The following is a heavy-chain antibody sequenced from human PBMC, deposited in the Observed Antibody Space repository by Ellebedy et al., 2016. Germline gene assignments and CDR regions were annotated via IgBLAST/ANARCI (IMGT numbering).Heavy chain of an antibody. V-gene: IGHV1-2*04. Sequence: ASVKVSCKTSGYTFIDYWIHWLRQAPGQGLEWMGWINPNSGGTDYAQKFRGCVTMTRDMSISTVYMELSGLRSDDTAVYYCARGPNTGAFDYWGQGTLVTVSS. CDR3: ARGPNTGAFDY. CDR2: INPNSGGT. J-gene: IGHJ4*02. D-gene: IGHD7-27*01. CDR1: GYTFIDYW.